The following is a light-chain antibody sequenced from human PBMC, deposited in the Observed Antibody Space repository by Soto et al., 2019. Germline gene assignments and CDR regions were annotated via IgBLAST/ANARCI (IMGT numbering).Light chain of an antibody. CDR2: AAS. CDR1: QGISSY. J-gene: IGKJ2*01. V-gene: IGKV1-33*01. CDR3: QQYDNLPPYT. Sequence: DIQMTQSPSSLSASVGDRVTITCRASQGISSYLAWYQQKPGKAPKLLIYAASNLETGVPSRFSGSGSGTDFTFTISSLQPEDIATYYCQQYDNLPPYTFGQGTKVDIK.